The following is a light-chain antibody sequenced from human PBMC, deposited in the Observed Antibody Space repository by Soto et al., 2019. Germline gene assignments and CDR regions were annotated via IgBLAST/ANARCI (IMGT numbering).Light chain of an antibody. Sequence: QSVLTQPPSVSGAPGQRVTISCTGSSSDIGAGYDVHWYQQLPGTAPTLLIYGDNNRPSGVPDRFSGSKSGTSASLAITGLQAGDEADYYCQSYDSSLSVVFGGGTKLTVL. CDR3: QSYDSSLSVV. CDR1: SSDIGAGYD. J-gene: IGLJ2*01. V-gene: IGLV1-40*01. CDR2: GDN.